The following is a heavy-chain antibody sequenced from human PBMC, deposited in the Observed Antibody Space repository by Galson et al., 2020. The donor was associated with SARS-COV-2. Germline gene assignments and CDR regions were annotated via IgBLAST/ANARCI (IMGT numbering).Heavy chain of an antibody. D-gene: IGHD2-15*01. J-gene: IGHJ5*02. CDR3: ARHRLHPDNPHLWWFDP. Sequence: SETLSLTCTVSGVSISNYYWSWIRQPPGKGLEYIGYMYYSGNANYNPSLRSRVTLSIDTSKNQFSLKLSSVTAADTAVYYCARHRLHPDNPHLWWFDPWGQEPWSPSPQ. CDR2: MYYSGNA. CDR1: GVSISNYY. V-gene: IGHV4-59*08.